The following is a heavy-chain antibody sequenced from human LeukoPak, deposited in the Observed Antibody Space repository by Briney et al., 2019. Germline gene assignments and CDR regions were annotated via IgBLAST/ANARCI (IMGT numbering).Heavy chain of an antibody. V-gene: IGHV4-30-4*07. CDR2: IYYSGST. CDR1: GGSISSGGYS. Sequence: SETLSLTCAVSGGSISSGGYSWSWIRQPPGKGLEWIGYIYYSGSTYYNPSLKSRVTISVDTSKNQFSLKLSSVTAADTAVYYCARLGGYCTNGVCPNWFDPWGQGTLVTAS. D-gene: IGHD2-8*01. J-gene: IGHJ5*02. CDR3: ARLGGYCTNGVCPNWFDP.